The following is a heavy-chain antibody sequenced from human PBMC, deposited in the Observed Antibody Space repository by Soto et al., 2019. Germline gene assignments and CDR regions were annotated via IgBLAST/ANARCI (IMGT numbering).Heavy chain of an antibody. D-gene: IGHD3-9*01. CDR2: IYYSGTT. Sequence: SETLSLTCTVSGGSISSYYWSWIRQPPGKGLEWIGYIYYSGTTTYNPSLKNRVTISVDASKSQFYLKLRSVTAADTAVYYCARGMAEEQIFYYFDYWGQGALVTVSS. CDR3: ARGMAEEQIFYYFDY. CDR1: GGSISSYY. V-gene: IGHV4-59*01. J-gene: IGHJ4*02.